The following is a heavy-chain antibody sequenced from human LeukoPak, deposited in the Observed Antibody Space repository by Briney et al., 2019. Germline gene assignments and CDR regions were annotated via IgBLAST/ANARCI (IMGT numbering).Heavy chain of an antibody. CDR1: GGSFSGYY. Sequence: SETLSLTCAVYGGSFSGYYWSWIRQPPGKGLEWIGEINHSGSTNCNPSLKSRVTISVDTSKNQFSLKLSSVTAADTAVYYCARGFLIVRRWFDPWGQGTLVTVSS. D-gene: IGHD2-15*01. CDR2: INHSGST. CDR3: ARGFLIVRRWFDP. J-gene: IGHJ5*02. V-gene: IGHV4-34*01.